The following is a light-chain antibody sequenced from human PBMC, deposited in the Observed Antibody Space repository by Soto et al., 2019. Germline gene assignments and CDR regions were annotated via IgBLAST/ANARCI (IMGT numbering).Light chain of an antibody. J-gene: IGKJ1*01. CDR2: GAS. CDR3: QQYSSSTKT. V-gene: IGKV3-15*01. Sequence: EIVMTQSPATLSVSPGERATLSCRASQSVRSSFLAWYQQKPGQAPSLLIYGASTRATGIPARFSGSGSGTEFTLTINSLQSEDFAVYYCQQYSSSTKTFGQGTKVDIK. CDR1: QSVRSSF.